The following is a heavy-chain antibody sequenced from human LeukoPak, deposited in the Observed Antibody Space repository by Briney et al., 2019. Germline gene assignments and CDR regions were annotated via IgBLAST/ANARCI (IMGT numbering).Heavy chain of an antibody. Sequence: LSLTCSVSGGSISSYYWSWIRQAPGKGLEWVSYISSSGSTIYYADSVKGRFTISRDNAKNSLYLQMNSLRAEDTAVYYCARDSHIVVVPAAIESRYFQHWGQGTLVTVSS. CDR1: GGSISSYY. D-gene: IGHD2-2*01. CDR3: ARDSHIVVVPAAIESRYFQH. CDR2: ISSSGSTI. J-gene: IGHJ1*01. V-gene: IGHV3-11*01.